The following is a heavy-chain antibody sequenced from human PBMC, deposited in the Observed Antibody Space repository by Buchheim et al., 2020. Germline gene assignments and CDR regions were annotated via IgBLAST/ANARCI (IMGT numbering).Heavy chain of an antibody. V-gene: IGHV5-51*01. CDR3: ARHRSLQYLDY. CDR1: GYSFTSYW. CDR2: IFPRDSDT. J-gene: IGHJ4*02. D-gene: IGHD3-16*02. Sequence: EVQLVQSGAEVKKPGESLKISCKGSGYSFTSYWIGWVRQMPGKGLEWMGIIFPRDSDTRYSPSFQGRVTISVDTSINTAYPQWSSLEASDTAIYYCARHRSLQYLDYWGQGTL.